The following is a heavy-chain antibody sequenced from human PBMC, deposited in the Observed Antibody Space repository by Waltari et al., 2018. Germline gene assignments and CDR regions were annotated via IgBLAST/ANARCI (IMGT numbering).Heavy chain of an antibody. CDR2: IIPILGIA. CDR1: GGTFSTYT. D-gene: IGHD3-16*01. V-gene: IGHV1-69*02. Sequence: QVQLVQSGAEVKKPGSSGKVSCKASGGTFSTYTISLVRRAPGQGLEWMGRIIPILGIANYAQKFQGRVTITADKSTSTAYMELSSLRSEDTAVYYCARAGVNDWGEGDYWGQGTLVTVSS. CDR3: ARAGVNDWGEGDY. J-gene: IGHJ4*02.